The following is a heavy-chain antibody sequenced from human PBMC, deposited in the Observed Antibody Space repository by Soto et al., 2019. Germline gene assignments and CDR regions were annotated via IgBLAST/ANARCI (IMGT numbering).Heavy chain of an antibody. CDR2: THYSGNT. CDR1: GGSITSYY. CDR3: AIESAGSHKNTGFDP. Sequence: QVQLQASGPGLVKPSETLSLTCTVSGGSITSYYWSWVRQPPAQGLEWIGFTHYSGNTKYNPSLKSRVPMALEPSQHQPSLTLRSVTPADTAVYCCAIESAGSHKNTGFDPWGQGTLVTVSS. V-gene: IGHV4-59*01. J-gene: IGHJ5*02.